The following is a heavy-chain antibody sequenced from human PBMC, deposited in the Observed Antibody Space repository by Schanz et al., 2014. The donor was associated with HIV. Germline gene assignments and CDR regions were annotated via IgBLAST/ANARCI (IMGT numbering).Heavy chain of an antibody. J-gene: IGHJ4*02. D-gene: IGHD6-19*01. CDR3: AKVAIHSSGWLPFDY. CDR2: IYSAGTT. Sequence: QLVESGGGLIQPGGSLRLSCVFSGLTVSNNHLSWVRQAPGKGLEWVSIIYSAGTTYYTDSVKGRFTISRDNSKNTLYLQMNSLGAEDTAVYYCAKVAIHSSGWLPFDYWGQGTLVTVSS. V-gene: IGHV3-53*01. CDR1: GLTVSNNH.